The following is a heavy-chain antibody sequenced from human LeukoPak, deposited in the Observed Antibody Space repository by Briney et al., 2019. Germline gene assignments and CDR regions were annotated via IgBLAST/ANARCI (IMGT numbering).Heavy chain of an antibody. D-gene: IGHD3-10*01. V-gene: IGHV4-39*07. CDR1: GGSISSSSYY. CDR3: ARGHYYSGKMGIWFDP. J-gene: IGHJ5*02. CDR2: INHSGST. Sequence: SETLSLTCSVSGGSISSSSYYWGWIRQPPGKGLEWIGEINHSGSTNYNPSLKSRVTISVDTSKNQFSLKLSSVTAADTAVYYCARGHYYSGKMGIWFDPWGQGTLVTVSS.